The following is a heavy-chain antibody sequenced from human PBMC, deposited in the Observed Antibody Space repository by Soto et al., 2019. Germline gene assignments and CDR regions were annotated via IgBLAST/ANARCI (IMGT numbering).Heavy chain of an antibody. J-gene: IGHJ4*02. CDR1: GYTFTSYG. CDR2: ISAYNGNT. D-gene: IGHD2-2*01. Sequence: GASVKVSCKASGYTFTSYGISWVRQAPGQGLEWMGWISAYNGNTNYAQKLQGRVTMTTDTSTSTAYMELRSLRSDDTAVYYCARDLTPHIVVVPAAFDYWGQGTLVTVSS. V-gene: IGHV1-18*01. CDR3: ARDLTPHIVVVPAAFDY.